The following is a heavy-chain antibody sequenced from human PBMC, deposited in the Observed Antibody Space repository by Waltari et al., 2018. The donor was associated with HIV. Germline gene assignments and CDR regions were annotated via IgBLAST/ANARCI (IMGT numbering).Heavy chain of an antibody. Sequence: QVQLVQSGAEVKKPGSSVKVSCKASGDTFSSYAISWVRQAPGQGLEWMGGIIPDFGTTNYAQKFQGRVTITADESTSTAYMELSSLRSEDTAVYYCASPISPGGMYYYGMDVWGQGTTVTVSS. CDR2: IIPDFGTT. CDR1: GDTFSSYA. D-gene: IGHD3-16*01. V-gene: IGHV1-69*12. J-gene: IGHJ6*02. CDR3: ASPISPGGMYYYGMDV.